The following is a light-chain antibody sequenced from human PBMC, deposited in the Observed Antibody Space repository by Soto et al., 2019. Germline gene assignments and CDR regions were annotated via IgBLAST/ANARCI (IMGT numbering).Light chain of an antibody. Sequence: IVLTQSPATLSVSPGERVTFSCRASQGINRKLAWYQHKAGQAPRLLISDASTGATGIPARFSGSGSGTEFTLTINSLQSEDSAVYYCQQYHTCPDTFGGGTKVDIK. J-gene: IGKJ4*02. CDR1: QGINRK. V-gene: IGKV3-15*01. CDR2: DAS. CDR3: QQYHTCPDT.